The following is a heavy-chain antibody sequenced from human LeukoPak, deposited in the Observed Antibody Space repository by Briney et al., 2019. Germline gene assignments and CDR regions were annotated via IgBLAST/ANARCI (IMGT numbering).Heavy chain of an antibody. CDR2: IDWDDGK. J-gene: IGHJ4*02. D-gene: IGHD3-10*01. V-gene: IGHV2-70*11. CDR3: ARTYMFRGVQRFDS. Sequence: SGPALVKPTQTLTLTCTFSGFSLGTSGMCVSWIRQPPERSWEWLARIDWDDGKYYNTSLKTRLTISKDTSKNQVVLAVTNMDTVDTATYYCARTYMFRGVQRFDSWGQGTLVTVSS. CDR1: GFSLGTSGMC.